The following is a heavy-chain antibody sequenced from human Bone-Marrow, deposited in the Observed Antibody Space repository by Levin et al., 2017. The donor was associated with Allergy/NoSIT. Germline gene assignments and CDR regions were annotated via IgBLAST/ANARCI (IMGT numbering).Heavy chain of an antibody. V-gene: IGHV4-34*01. CDR1: GGSFSGYY. CDR2: INHSGST. J-gene: IGHJ4*02. D-gene: IGHD5-24*01. CDR3: AARTDEVEMATISDY. Sequence: SETLSLTCAVYGGSFSGYYWSWIRQPPGKGLEWIGEINHSGSTNYNPSLKSRVTISVDTSKNQFSLKLSSVTAADTAVYYCAARTDEVEMATISDYWGQGTLVTVSS.